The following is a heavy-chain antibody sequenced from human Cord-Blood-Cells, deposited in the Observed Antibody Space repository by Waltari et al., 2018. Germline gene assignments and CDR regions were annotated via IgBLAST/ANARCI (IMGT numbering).Heavy chain of an antibody. Sequence: QVQLVQSGAEVKKPGSSVKVSCKASGGTFSSYASIWVRQGRGQGLGWMGGIIPIFGTANYGQKYQGRVTITADESTSTGAMQLSSLRSVDTAVYYCARECGGDCYSYYYFGMDVWGHGTTVTVSS. J-gene: IGHJ6*02. V-gene: IGHV1-69*01. CDR2: IIPIFGTA. D-gene: IGHD2-21*02. CDR3: ARECGGDCYSYYYFGMDV. CDR1: GGTFSSYA.